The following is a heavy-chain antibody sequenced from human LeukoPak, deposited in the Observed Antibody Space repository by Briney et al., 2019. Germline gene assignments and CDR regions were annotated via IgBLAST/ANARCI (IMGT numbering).Heavy chain of an antibody. Sequence: TSETLSLTCTVSGGSISSSGFYWGWIRQPPGKGLEWIGSIYDSGGTYYNPSLKSRVTISVNMSNIQFSLKLSSVTAADTAVYYCARHDYGDKNFDYWGQGTLVTVSS. J-gene: IGHJ4*02. V-gene: IGHV4-39*01. CDR1: GGSISSSGFY. D-gene: IGHD4-17*01. CDR3: ARHDYGDKNFDY. CDR2: IYDSGGT.